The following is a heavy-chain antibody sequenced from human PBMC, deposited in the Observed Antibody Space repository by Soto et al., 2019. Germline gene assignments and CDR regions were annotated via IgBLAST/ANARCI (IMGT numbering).Heavy chain of an antibody. Sequence: QVQLVESGGGVVQPGRSLRLSCAASGFSFSSYGMHWVRQAPGKGLEWVAVISYDGSNKYYADSVKGRFTISRDNSKNTLYLQMNSLRAEDTAVYYCAKDTSQILNNWFDPRGQGTLVTVSS. CDR1: GFSFSSYG. D-gene: IGHD2-2*01. CDR2: ISYDGSNK. V-gene: IGHV3-30*18. CDR3: AKDTSQILNNWFDP. J-gene: IGHJ5*02.